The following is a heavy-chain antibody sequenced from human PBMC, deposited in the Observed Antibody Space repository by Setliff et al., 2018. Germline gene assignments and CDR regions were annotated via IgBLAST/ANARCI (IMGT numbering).Heavy chain of an antibody. CDR3: VRDRAAIVVGPPTAAFDI. D-gene: IGHD2-2*01. V-gene: IGHV1-18*01. CDR2: ISPYSGES. Sequence: ASVKVSCKTSGFRFTSFGFSWVRQAPGQGLEWMGWISPYSGESNYAQKFQDRLTVTADTSTKTTYMELRSLTSDDTAVYYCVRDRAAIVVGPPTAAFDIWGQGTMVT. J-gene: IGHJ3*02. CDR1: GFRFTSFG.